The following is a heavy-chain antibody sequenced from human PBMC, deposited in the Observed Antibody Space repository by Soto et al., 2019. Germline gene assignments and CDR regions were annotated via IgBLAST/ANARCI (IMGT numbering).Heavy chain of an antibody. D-gene: IGHD2-15*01. V-gene: IGHV3-30-3*01. Sequence: GGSLRLSCAASGFTFSSYAMHWVRQAPGKGLEWVAVISYDGSNKYYADSVKGRFTISRDNSKNTLYLQMNSLRAEDTAVYYCARDYKAEVVAAPDFDYWGQGTLVTVSS. CDR3: ARDYKAEVVAAPDFDY. CDR2: ISYDGSNK. CDR1: GFTFSSYA. J-gene: IGHJ4*02.